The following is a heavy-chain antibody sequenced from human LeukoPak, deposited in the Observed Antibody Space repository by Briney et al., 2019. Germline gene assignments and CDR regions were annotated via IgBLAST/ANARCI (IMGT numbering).Heavy chain of an antibody. CDR2: IIPIFGTA. J-gene: IGHJ4*02. D-gene: IGHD3-9*01. Sequence: SVKVSCKASGGTFSSYAISWVRQAPGQGLEWMGGIIPIFGTANYAQKFQGRVTITADESTSTAYMELSSLRSEDTAVYYCARITGNYDILTGPSRAQYYFDYWGQGTLVTVSS. CDR3: ARITGNYDILTGPSRAQYYFDY. V-gene: IGHV1-69*13. CDR1: GGTFSSYA.